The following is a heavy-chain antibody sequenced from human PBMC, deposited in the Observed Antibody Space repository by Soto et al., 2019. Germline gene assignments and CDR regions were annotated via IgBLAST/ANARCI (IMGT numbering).Heavy chain of an antibody. CDR2: TYYRSKWYN. Sequence: SQTLSLTCDISGDSVSSISAAWNWIRQSLSRGLEWLGRTYYRSKWYNDYAVSVKSRITINPDTSKNQFSLQLNSVTPEDTAVYYCAREGLAAAGVFDYWGQGTLVTVSS. CDR1: GDSVSSISAA. CDR3: AREGLAAAGVFDY. D-gene: IGHD6-13*01. V-gene: IGHV6-1*01. J-gene: IGHJ4*02.